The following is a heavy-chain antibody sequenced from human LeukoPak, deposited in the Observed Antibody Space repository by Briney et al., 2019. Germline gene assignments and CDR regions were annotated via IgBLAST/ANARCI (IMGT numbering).Heavy chain of an antibody. D-gene: IGHD2-2*01. CDR2: IQYSGST. Sequence: PSETLSLTCTVSGGSISSSNYYWVWIRQPPGKGLEWIGNIQYSGSTYYNPSLKSRVTISLDTSKNQFSLKVNSVTAADTAVFYCARRQGDTSCFLPWGQGTLVTVSS. V-gene: IGHV4-39*01. CDR3: ARRQGDTSCFLP. J-gene: IGHJ5*02. CDR1: GGSISSSNYY.